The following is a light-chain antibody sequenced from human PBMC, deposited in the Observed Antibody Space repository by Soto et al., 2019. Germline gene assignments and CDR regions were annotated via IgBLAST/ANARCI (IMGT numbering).Light chain of an antibody. J-gene: IGKJ1*01. V-gene: IGKV1-5*01. CDR3: QQYTNYPWT. CDR2: DVS. CDR1: QSISSW. Sequence: DIQMTRSPPTLSASVGDRVTITCRASQSISSWLAWYQQRPGKAPNLLIYDVSSLGSGVPSRFSGSGSGTEFTLTISSLQPDDFATYYCQQYTNYPWTFGQGTKVEIK.